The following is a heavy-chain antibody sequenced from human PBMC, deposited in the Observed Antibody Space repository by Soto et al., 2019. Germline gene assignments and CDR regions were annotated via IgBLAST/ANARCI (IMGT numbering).Heavy chain of an antibody. Sequence: PSETLSLTCTVSGGSISSSSYYWGWIRQPPGKGLEWIGSIYYSGSTYYNPSLKSRVTISVDTSKNQFSLKLSSVTAADTAVYYCARHVNSIFGVVYYFDYWGQGTLVTVSS. J-gene: IGHJ4*02. CDR1: GGSISSSSYY. D-gene: IGHD3-3*01. CDR2: IYYSGST. V-gene: IGHV4-39*01. CDR3: ARHVNSIFGVVYYFDY.